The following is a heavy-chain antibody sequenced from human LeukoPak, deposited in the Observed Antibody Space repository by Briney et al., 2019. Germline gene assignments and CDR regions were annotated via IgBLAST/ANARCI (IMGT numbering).Heavy chain of an antibody. CDR3: ARDGGFTMTYFDY. J-gene: IGHJ4*02. V-gene: IGHV3-11*04. D-gene: IGHD3-22*01. CDR1: GSIFSDNY. CDR2: ISGRGDVT. Sequence: GGSLRHSCAASGSIFSDNYMDWVRQAPGEGLEWIAHISGRGDVTYYTDSVKGRFTISRDNAKKSVYLQMDSLRAEDTAVYYCARDGGFTMTYFDYWGQGTLVTVSS.